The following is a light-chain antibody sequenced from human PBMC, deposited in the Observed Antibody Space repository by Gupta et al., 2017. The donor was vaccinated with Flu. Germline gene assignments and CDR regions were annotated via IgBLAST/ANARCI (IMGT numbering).Light chain of an antibody. V-gene: IGLV2-23*01. CDR3: CSYAGSSTVV. Sequence: QSALTQPASVSGSPGQSIPISCTGTSSDVGSYNLVSWYQHHPGKAPKLMIYEASKRPSGVSKRFSGSKSGNTASLTISGLQAEDEADYYCCSYAGSSTVVFGGGTKLTVL. J-gene: IGLJ2*01. CDR1: SSDVGSYNL. CDR2: EAS.